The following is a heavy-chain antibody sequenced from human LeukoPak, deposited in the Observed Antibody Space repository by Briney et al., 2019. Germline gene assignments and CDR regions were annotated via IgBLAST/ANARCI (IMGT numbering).Heavy chain of an antibody. CDR1: GFTFSSHW. D-gene: IGHD5-12*01. CDR2: INSDGSSI. V-gene: IGHV3-74*01. J-gene: IGHJ4*02. CDR3: LVATGEKGPY. Sequence: GGSLRLSCAASGFTFSSHWMHWVRQAPGKGLVWVSRINSDGSSISYADSVKGRFAISRDNAKNTLYLQMNSLRAEDTAVYYCLVATGEKGPYWGQGTLVTVSS.